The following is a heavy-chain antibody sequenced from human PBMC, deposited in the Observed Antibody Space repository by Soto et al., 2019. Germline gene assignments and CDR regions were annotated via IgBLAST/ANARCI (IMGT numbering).Heavy chain of an antibody. Sequence: GGSLRLSCAASGFTFDDYAMHWVRQAPGKGLEWVSGISWNSGSIGYADSVKGRFTISRDNAKNSLYLQMNSLRAEDTALYYCAKGIAVARGVYFDYWGQGTLVTVSS. CDR1: GFTFDDYA. CDR3: AKGIAVARGVYFDY. D-gene: IGHD6-19*01. J-gene: IGHJ4*02. V-gene: IGHV3-9*01. CDR2: ISWNSGSI.